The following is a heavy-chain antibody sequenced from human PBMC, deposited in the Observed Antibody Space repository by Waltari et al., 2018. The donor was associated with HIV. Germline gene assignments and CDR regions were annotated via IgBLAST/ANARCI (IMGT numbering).Heavy chain of an antibody. V-gene: IGHV3-33*01. D-gene: IGHD6-6*01. CDR3: ARDKAPYSTSSAVDY. CDR1: GFTFSSFG. CDR2: IWYDGGDK. J-gene: IGHJ4*02. Sequence: VPLVESGGGVVQPGGPLRLSCAASGFTFSSFGIPWVRQAPGSGLQWVAGIWYDGGDKFYAESVKGRFSISRDNSRNTVFLQMNRLRVEDTALYYCARDKAPYSTSSAVDYWGQGTLVTVSS.